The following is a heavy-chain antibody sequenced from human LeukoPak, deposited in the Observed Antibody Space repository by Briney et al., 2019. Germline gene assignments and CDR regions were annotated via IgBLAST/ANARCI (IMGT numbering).Heavy chain of an antibody. CDR2: IYHSGST. CDR1: GGSISSTNW. V-gene: IGHV4-4*02. Sequence: SETLSLTCAVSGGSISSTNWWSWVRQPPGKGLEWIGEIYHSGSTNYNPSLKSRITISIDGSKNQFSLKVSSVTAADTAVYYCASGGTLTYYGMNVWGQGTTVTVSS. CDR3: ASGGTLTYYGMNV. D-gene: IGHD2-15*01. J-gene: IGHJ6*01.